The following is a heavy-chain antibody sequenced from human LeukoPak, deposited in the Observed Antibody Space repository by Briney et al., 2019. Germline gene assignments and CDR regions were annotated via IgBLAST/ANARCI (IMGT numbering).Heavy chain of an antibody. Sequence: GGSLRLSCAASGFTFSSYAMSWVRQAPGKGLEWVSAISGSGGSTYYADSVKGRFTISRDNSKNTLYLQMNSLRAEDTAVYYCAKLPLEWLLTPHWYFDLWGQGTLVTVSS. CDR2: ISGSGGST. D-gene: IGHD3-3*01. J-gene: IGHJ2*01. CDR1: GFTFSSYA. CDR3: AKLPLEWLLTPHWYFDL. V-gene: IGHV3-23*01.